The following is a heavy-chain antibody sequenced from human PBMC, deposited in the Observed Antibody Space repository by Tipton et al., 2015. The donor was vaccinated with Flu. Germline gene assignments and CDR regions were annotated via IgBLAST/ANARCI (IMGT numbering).Heavy chain of an antibody. V-gene: IGHV3-30*02. CDR1: GFIFTDYW. CDR3: AKDGWDTSGWYPFDY. J-gene: IGHJ4*02. CDR2: IRHDESDK. D-gene: IGHD6-19*01. Sequence: QVQLVQSGGGLVQPGGSLRLSCAASGFIFTDYWMAWVRQAPGKGLEWVAFIRHDESDKYYADSVKGRFTISRDNSKNALYLLINSLRAEDTAVYYCAKDGWDTSGWYPFDYWGQGTMVTVSS.